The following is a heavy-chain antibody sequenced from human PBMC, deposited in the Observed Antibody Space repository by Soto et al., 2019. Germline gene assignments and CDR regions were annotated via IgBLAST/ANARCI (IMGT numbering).Heavy chain of an antibody. Sequence: SVKVSCKASGGTFSSYAISWVRQAPGQGLEWMGGIIPNFGTANYAQKFQGRVTITADESTSTAYMELSSLRSEETAVYYYARDFTMLLRHPALWGQGTMVTVSS. J-gene: IGHJ3*01. CDR1: GGTFSSYA. CDR2: IIPNFGTA. CDR3: ARDFTMLLRHPAL. V-gene: IGHV1-69*13. D-gene: IGHD3-10*02.